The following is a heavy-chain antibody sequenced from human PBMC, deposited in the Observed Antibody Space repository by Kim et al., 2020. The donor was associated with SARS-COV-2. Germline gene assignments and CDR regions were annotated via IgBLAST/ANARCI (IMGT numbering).Heavy chain of an antibody. CDR1: GGTFSSYA. CDR2: IIPIFGTA. CDR3: ASLRVGATDIEY. D-gene: IGHD1-26*01. J-gene: IGHJ4*02. V-gene: IGHV1-69*13. Sequence: SVKVSCKASGGTFSSYAISWVRQAPGQGLEWMGGIIPIFGTANYAQKFQGRVTITADESTSTAYMELSSLRSEDTAVYYCASLRVGATDIEYWGQGTLVTVSS.